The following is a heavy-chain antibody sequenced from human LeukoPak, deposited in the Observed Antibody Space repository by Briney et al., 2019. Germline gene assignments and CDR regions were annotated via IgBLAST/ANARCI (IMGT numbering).Heavy chain of an antibody. CDR3: AREYYYDSSGYSYYFDY. D-gene: IGHD3-22*01. CDR1: GYTFTSYG. J-gene: IGHJ4*02. V-gene: IGHV1-18*03. Sequence: ASVKVSCKASGYTFTSYGISWVRQAPGQGLEWMGWISAYNGNTNYAQKLQGRVTMTTDTSTSTAYMELRSLRSDDMAVYYCAREYYYDSSGYSYYFDYWGQGTLVTVSS. CDR2: ISAYNGNT.